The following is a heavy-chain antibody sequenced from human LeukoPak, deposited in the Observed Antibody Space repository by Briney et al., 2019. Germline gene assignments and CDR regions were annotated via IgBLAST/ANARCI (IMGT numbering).Heavy chain of an antibody. D-gene: IGHD6-6*01. CDR1: GYTFTNHD. Sequence: ASVKVSCKASGYTFTNHDINWVRQAPGQGLEWMGWINPNSGGTNYAQKFQGRVTITRNTSISTAYMELSSLRSEDTAVYYCARGRYSSSSGDWFDPWGQGTLVTVSS. V-gene: IGHV1-8*01. J-gene: IGHJ5*02. CDR3: ARGRYSSSSGDWFDP. CDR2: INPNSGGT.